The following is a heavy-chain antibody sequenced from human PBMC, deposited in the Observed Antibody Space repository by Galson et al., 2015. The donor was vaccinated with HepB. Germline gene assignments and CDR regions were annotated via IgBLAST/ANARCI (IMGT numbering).Heavy chain of an antibody. V-gene: IGHV3-30-3*01. CDR2: ISYDGNNN. CDR3: ARDQYSITSNYHFYGMDV. Sequence: SLRLSCAASGFPFSGYSIHWVRQAPGRGLEWVALISYDGNNNYYADSVKGRFTISRDNSKNTLYLQVNSLRPEDTAVYFCARDQYSITSNYHFYGMDVWGQGTTVTVSS. D-gene: IGHD3-3*01. CDR1: GFPFSGYS. J-gene: IGHJ6*02.